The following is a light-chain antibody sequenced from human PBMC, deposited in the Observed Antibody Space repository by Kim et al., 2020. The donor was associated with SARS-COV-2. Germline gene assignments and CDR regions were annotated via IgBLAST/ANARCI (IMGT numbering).Light chain of an antibody. V-gene: IGKV1-39*01. CDR1: QTIDNY. Sequence: DIQMIQSPSSLSASVGDRVSITCRASQTIDNYLNWYQQRPGKAPKLLIYSASTLQSGVSSRFSGSGSGTDFTLTISSLQPEDFATYFCQQSYCIPLTFGGGTKVDIK. CDR2: SAS. J-gene: IGKJ4*01. CDR3: QQSYCIPLT.